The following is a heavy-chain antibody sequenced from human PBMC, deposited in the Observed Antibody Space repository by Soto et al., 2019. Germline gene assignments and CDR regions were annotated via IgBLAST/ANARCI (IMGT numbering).Heavy chain of an antibody. D-gene: IGHD5-12*01. CDR3: AKAQRVATIKSDFNY. J-gene: IGHJ4*02. CDR2: ISGGGYTA. V-gene: IGHV3-23*01. CDR1: GLTSRSHA. Sequence: EVQLLESGGGLVQPGGSLRLSCVVSGLTSRSHAMSWVRQAPGQGLEWVAGISGGGYTAYYPDSVRGRFTISRDNSKNTVYLQIDTLSADHTPVYYCAKAQRVATIKSDFNYWGQGTLVTVSS.